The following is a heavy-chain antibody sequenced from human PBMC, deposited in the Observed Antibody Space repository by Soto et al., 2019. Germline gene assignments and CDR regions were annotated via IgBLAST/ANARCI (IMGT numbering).Heavy chain of an antibody. Sequence: SETLSLTCTISGGSISVYYWSWIRQPPGQALEWIGYIYDSGSPYYNPSLKSRVIISADTSTNQISLKLTSATAADTAVYYCARGVGSSPPQYWGRGTLVTVSS. J-gene: IGHJ4*02. CDR2: IYDSGSP. V-gene: IGHV4-59*01. D-gene: IGHD1-26*01. CDR1: GGSISVYY. CDR3: ARGVGSSPPQY.